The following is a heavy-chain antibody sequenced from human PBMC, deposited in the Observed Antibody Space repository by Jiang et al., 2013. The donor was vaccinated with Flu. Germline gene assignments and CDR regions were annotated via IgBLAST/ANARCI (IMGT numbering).Heavy chain of an antibody. Sequence: SGAEVKKPGASVKVSCKASGYTFTNFYIHWVRQAPGQGLEWMGTINPSGGSTIYAQKFQGRVTMTRDTSTSTVYMELSSLRSEDTAVYYCARDRPDSSTSCDMLPCWVGHWFDPWGQGTLVTVSS. CDR1: GYTFTNFY. CDR2: INPSGGST. D-gene: IGHD2-2*02. V-gene: IGHV1-46*01. J-gene: IGHJ5*02. CDR3: ARDRPDSSTSCDMLPCWVGHWFDP.